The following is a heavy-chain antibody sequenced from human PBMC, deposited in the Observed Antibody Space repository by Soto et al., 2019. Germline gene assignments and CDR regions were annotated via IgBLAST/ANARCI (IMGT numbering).Heavy chain of an antibody. CDR1: GYNFTGYY. Sequence: QVQLVQSGAEVKKPGASVKVSCKASGYNFTGYYMHWVQQAPGQGLEWMGWINPNSGGTNYAQKCQGRVTMTRDTSISTAYKELSRLRSDDTAVYYCARMPPVVESWSGYYHNWFDPWGQGTLVTVSS. J-gene: IGHJ5*02. CDR3: ARMPPVVESWSGYYHNWFDP. CDR2: INPNSGGT. V-gene: IGHV1-2*02. D-gene: IGHD3-3*01.